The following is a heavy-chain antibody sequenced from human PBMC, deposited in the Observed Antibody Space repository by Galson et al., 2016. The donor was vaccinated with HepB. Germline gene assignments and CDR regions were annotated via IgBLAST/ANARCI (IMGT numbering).Heavy chain of an antibody. CDR2: IYHSGST. D-gene: IGHD3-10*01. CDR3: AREGLQWFGELIGY. J-gene: IGHJ4*02. V-gene: IGHV4-38-2*02. Sequence: ETLSLTCSVSGYSISSAYYWGWIRQSPGKGLEWIGSIYHSGSTYYNPSLRSRVTISIDTSKNQFSLKLSSVTAADTAVYYCAREGLQWFGELIGYWGQGTLVTVSS. CDR1: GYSISSAYY.